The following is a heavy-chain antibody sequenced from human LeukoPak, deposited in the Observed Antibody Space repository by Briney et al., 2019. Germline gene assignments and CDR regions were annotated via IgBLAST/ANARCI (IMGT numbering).Heavy chain of an antibody. D-gene: IGHD6-19*01. CDR1: GYSFTSYW. V-gene: IGHV5-51*01. CDR3: ARHVLAGSGWYTSPFDY. Sequence: GASLKISCKGSGYSFTSYWIGWVRQMPRKGLEWMGIIYPGDSDTRYSPSFQGQVTISADKSISTAYLQWSSLKASDTAMYYCARHVLAGSGWYTSPFDYWGQGTLVTVSS. CDR2: IYPGDSDT. J-gene: IGHJ4*02.